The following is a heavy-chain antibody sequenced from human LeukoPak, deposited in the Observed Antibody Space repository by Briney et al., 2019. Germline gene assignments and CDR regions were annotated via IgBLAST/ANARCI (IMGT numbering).Heavy chain of an antibody. J-gene: IGHJ6*02. CDR3: AADPCSGGSCPYYYYGMDV. CDR1: GFTFTSSA. V-gene: IGHV1-58*01. D-gene: IGHD2-15*01. Sequence: TSVKVSCKASGFTFTSSAVQWVRQARGQRLEWIGWIVVGSGNTNYAQKFQERVTITRDMSTSTAYMEPSSLRSEDTAVYYCAADPCSGGSCPYYYYGMDVWGQGTTVTVSS. CDR2: IVVGSGNT.